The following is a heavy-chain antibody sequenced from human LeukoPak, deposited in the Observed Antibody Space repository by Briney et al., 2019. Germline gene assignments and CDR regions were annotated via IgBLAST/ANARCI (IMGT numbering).Heavy chain of an antibody. Sequence: GRSLRLSCAASGFTFDDYAMHWVRQAPGKGLEWVSGISWNSGSIGYADSVKGRFTISRDNAKNSLYLQMNSLRAEGTALYYCAEAPIPELYGMDVWGQGTTVTVSS. V-gene: IGHV3-9*01. CDR1: GFTFDDYA. CDR2: ISWNSGSI. D-gene: IGHD1-14*01. CDR3: AEAPIPELYGMDV. J-gene: IGHJ6*02.